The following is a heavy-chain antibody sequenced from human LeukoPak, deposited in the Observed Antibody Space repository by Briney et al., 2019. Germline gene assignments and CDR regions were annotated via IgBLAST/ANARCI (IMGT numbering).Heavy chain of an antibody. CDR2: ISGSGGST. CDR1: GFTFNNHV. D-gene: IGHD5-12*01. Sequence: GGSLRLSCAASGFTFNNHVMSWVRQAPGKGLEWVSAISGSGGSTYYADSMKGRFTVSRDNSKNTLYVQMNSLRAEDTAVYYCAKDRYDGPPPSFDYWGQGTLVTVSS. CDR3: AKDRYDGPPPSFDY. J-gene: IGHJ4*02. V-gene: IGHV3-23*01.